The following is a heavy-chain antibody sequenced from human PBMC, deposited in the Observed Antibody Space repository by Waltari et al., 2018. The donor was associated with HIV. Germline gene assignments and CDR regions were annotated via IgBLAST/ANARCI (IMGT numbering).Heavy chain of an antibody. J-gene: IGHJ4*02. CDR3: ARAGRDGKLPPDY. Sequence: EVQLVESGGGLVQHGGSLRLSCAASGYTVGSYWSPWVREAPGKGLVWVSRINSDGSSTSYADSVKGRFTISRDNAKNTLYLQMNSLRAEDTAVYYCARAGRDGKLPPDYWGQGTLVTVSS. D-gene: IGHD1-7*01. CDR1: GYTVGSYW. CDR2: INSDGSST. V-gene: IGHV3-74*01.